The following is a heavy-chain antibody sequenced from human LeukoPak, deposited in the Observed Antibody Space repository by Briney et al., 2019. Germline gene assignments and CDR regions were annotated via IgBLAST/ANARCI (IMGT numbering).Heavy chain of an antibody. CDR3: ARHVPYHYSYMYV. Sequence: SETLSLTCAVYGGSFSGDYWSWIRQPPGKGREWIGEINHSGSTNYNPSLKSRVTISVDTSKNQFSLKLSSVTAADTAVYYCARHVPYHYSYMYVWGKGTTVTVSS. J-gene: IGHJ6*03. CDR2: INHSGST. CDR1: GGSFSGDY. V-gene: IGHV4-34*01. D-gene: IGHD3-10*02.